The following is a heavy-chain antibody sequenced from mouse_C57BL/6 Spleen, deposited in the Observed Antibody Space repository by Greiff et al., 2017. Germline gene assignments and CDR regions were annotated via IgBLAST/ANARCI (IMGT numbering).Heavy chain of an antibody. D-gene: IGHD2-1*01. V-gene: IGHV1-18*01. J-gene: IGHJ3*01. CDR2: INPNNGGT. Sequence: EVKLMESGPELVKPGASVKIPCKASGYTFTDYNMDWVKQSHGKSLEWIGDINPNNGGTIYNQKFKGKATLTVDKSSSTAYMELRSLTSEDTAVYYCARGDYYGNRGFAYWGQGTLVTVSA. CDR3: ARGDYYGNRGFAY. CDR1: GYTFTDYN.